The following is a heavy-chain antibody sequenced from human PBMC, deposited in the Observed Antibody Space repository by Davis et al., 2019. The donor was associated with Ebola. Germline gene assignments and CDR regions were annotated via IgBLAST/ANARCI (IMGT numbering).Heavy chain of an antibody. Sequence: HSQTLSLTCAISGDSVSSNSAAWNWIRQSPSRGLEWLGRTYYRSKWYNDYAVSVKSRITINPDTSKNQFSLQLNSVTPEDTAVYYCARDPRSSGWSNHAFDIWGQGTMVTVSS. CDR3: ARDPRSSGWSNHAFDI. J-gene: IGHJ3*02. D-gene: IGHD6-19*01. CDR1: GDSVSSNSAA. V-gene: IGHV6-1*01. CDR2: TYYRSKWYN.